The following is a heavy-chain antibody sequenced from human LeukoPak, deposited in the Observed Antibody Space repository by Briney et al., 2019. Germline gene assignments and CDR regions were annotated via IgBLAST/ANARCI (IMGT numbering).Heavy chain of an antibody. D-gene: IGHD3-16*01. CDR2: IYYSGST. CDR3: AREPYDYVWGSFPGYFDY. CDR1: GGSISSYY. J-gene: IGHJ4*02. V-gene: IGHV4-59*01. Sequence: SETLSLTCTVSGGSISSYYWSWIRQPPGKGLEWIGYIYYSGSTNYNPSLKSRVTISVDTSKNQFSLKLSSVTAADTAVYYCAREPYDYVWGSFPGYFDYWGQGTLVTVSS.